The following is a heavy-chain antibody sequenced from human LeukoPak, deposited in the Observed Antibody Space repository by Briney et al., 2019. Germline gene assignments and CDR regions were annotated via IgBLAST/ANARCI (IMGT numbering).Heavy chain of an antibody. CDR1: GFTFSSYS. V-gene: IGHV3-48*04. D-gene: IGHD3-22*01. CDR2: ISSSSSTI. Sequence: GGSLGLSCAASGFTFSSYSMNWVRQAPGKGLEWVSYISSSSSTIYYADSVKGRFTISRDNAKNSLYLQMNSLRAEDTAVYYCARGPLYYYDSSGYYWFDPWGQGTLVTVSS. J-gene: IGHJ5*02. CDR3: ARGPLYYYDSSGYYWFDP.